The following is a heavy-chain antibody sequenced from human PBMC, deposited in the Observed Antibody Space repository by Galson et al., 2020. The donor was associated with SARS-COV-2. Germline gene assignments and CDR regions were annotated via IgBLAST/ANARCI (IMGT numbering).Heavy chain of an antibody. V-gene: IGHV1-69*05. J-gene: IGHJ6*04. CDR2: TA. D-gene: IGHD6-13*01. CDR3: AGQPPGIAAAGLGMDV. Sequence: TANYAQKFQGRVTITTDESTSTAYMELSSLRSEDTAVYYCAGQPPGIAAAGLGMDVWGKGTTVTISS.